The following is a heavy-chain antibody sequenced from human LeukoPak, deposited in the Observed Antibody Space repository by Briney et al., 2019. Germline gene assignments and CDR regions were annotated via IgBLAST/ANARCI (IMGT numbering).Heavy chain of an antibody. D-gene: IGHD1-1*01. CDR2: SHYSGTT. CDR1: GGSLSDYY. CDR3: ARDGPTSVL. J-gene: IGHJ4*02. V-gene: IGHV4-31*11. Sequence: SETLSLTCAVYGGSLSDYYWSWIRQQPGKGLEWIGYSHYSGTTYYNTSLKSRVAISVDTSKNQFSLKLSSVTAADTAVYYCARDGPTSVLWGQGTLVTVSS.